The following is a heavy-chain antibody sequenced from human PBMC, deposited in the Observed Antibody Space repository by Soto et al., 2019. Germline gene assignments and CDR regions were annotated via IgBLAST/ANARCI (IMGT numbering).Heavy chain of an antibody. CDR1: GGTFSSYA. V-gene: IGHV1-69*01. J-gene: IGHJ5*02. CDR3: ARVTSMVRGVIDNWFDP. D-gene: IGHD3-10*01. CDR2: IIPMYGPA. Sequence: QVPLVQSGAAVKKPGSSVTVSCKASGGTFSSYAIHWGRQAPGQGLEWMGGIIPMYGPAKYAQRFQGRVTITADEATTTVYMELTSLTSQDTAVYYCARVTSMVRGVIDNWFDPWGHGTLVTVSS.